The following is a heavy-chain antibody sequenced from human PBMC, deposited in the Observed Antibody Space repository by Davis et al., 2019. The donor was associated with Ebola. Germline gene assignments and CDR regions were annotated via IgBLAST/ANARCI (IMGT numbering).Heavy chain of an antibody. D-gene: IGHD3-22*01. J-gene: IGHJ6*02. Sequence: GESLKISCAASGFTFSSYAMSWVRQAPGKGLEWVSAISGSGGSTYYADSVKGRFTISRDNSKNTLYLQMNSLRAEDTAVYYCANGYYYDSSGYYYYYGMDVWGQGTTVTVSS. CDR1: GFTFSSYA. CDR3: ANGYYYDSSGYYYYYGMDV. V-gene: IGHV3-23*01. CDR2: ISGSGGST.